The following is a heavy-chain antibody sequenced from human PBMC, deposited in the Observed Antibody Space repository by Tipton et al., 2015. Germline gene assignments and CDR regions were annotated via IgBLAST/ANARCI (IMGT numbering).Heavy chain of an antibody. J-gene: IGHJ4*02. V-gene: IGHV4-61*01. CDR1: GVSVTSGSYY. CDR2: IYHTGST. Sequence: TLSLTCDVSGVSVTSGSYYWSWIRQSPGKGLEWIGYIYHTGSTVYNPSLKSRVAISLDRLKNQFSLRLTSVTAADTATYYCAKLVGAGQAAAALFVYWGQGTVVTVSS. D-gene: IGHD6-13*01. CDR3: AKLVGAGQAAAALFVY.